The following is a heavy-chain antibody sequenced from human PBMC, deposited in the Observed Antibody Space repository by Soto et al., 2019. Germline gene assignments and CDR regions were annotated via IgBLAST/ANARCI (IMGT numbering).Heavy chain of an antibody. CDR1: GFSLTTDRVG. J-gene: IGHJ4*02. Sequence: QITLKASGPTLVKPTQTLTLTCTFSGFSLTTDRVGVGWIRQPPGEALEWLAVIYWDDSKTYRPSLESRLTITKDTSKNLVALTMTNMDSVDTATYYCAHAYGGRSLYWGQGTLVTVSS. V-gene: IGHV2-5*02. CDR2: IYWDDSK. CDR3: AHAYGGRSLY. D-gene: IGHD1-26*01.